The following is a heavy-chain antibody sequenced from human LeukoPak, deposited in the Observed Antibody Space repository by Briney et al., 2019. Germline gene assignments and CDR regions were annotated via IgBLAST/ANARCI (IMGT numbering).Heavy chain of an antibody. Sequence: SVKVSCKASGGTFSSYAISWVRQAPVQGLEWMGRIIPILGIANYAQKFQGRVTITADKSTSTAYMELSSLRSEDTAVYYCAGDSSGYFLDYWGQGTLVTVSS. CDR2: IIPILGIA. V-gene: IGHV1-69*04. CDR3: AGDSSGYFLDY. CDR1: GGTFSSYA. J-gene: IGHJ4*02. D-gene: IGHD3-22*01.